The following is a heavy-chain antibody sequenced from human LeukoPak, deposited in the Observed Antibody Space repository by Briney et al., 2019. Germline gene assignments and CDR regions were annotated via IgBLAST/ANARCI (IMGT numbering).Heavy chain of an antibody. Sequence: GRSLRLSCAASGFTFSNYAMLWARQAPGKGLEWVAFISHDRSNNCHADSVKGRFTISRDNSKNTLYLQMNSLTDEDTAVYYCARDLSGSYMSDYWGQGTLVTVSS. CDR1: GFTFSNYA. V-gene: IGHV3-30-3*01. D-gene: IGHD3-10*01. CDR3: ARDLSGSYMSDY. J-gene: IGHJ4*02. CDR2: ISHDRSNN.